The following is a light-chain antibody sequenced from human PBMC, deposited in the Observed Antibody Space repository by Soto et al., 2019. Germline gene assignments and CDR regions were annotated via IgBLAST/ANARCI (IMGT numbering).Light chain of an antibody. CDR3: SSYAGSTMGV. CDR1: SSDVGGYNY. Sequence: QSALTQPPSASGSPGQSVTISCTGTSSDVGGYNYVSWYQQHQGKAPKLMIYEVSKRPSGVPDRFSGSKSGNTASLTVSGLQAEDEADYYCSSYAGSTMGVFGGGTKLTVL. CDR2: EVS. J-gene: IGLJ3*02. V-gene: IGLV2-8*01.